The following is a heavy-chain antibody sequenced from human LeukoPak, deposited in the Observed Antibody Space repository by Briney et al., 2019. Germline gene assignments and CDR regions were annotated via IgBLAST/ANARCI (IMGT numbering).Heavy chain of an antibody. CDR3: ARDLFSEDGYNYALGY. J-gene: IGHJ4*02. D-gene: IGHD5-24*01. Sequence: SVKVSCKASGGTFSSYAISWVRQAPGQGLEWMGGIIPIFGTANYAQKFQGRVTITTDEPTSTAYMELSSLRSEDTAVYYCARDLFSEDGYNYALGYWGQGTLVTVSS. V-gene: IGHV1-69*05. CDR2: IIPIFGTA. CDR1: GGTFSSYA.